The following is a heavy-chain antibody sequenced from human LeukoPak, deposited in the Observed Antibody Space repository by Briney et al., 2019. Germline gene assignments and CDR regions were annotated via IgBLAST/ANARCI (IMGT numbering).Heavy chain of an antibody. J-gene: IGHJ4*02. CDR2: ISSNSTYI. V-gene: IGHV3-21*01. CDR3: ARDDSSSCFDY. Sequence: GGSLRLSCAASGFTFSTYSMNWVRQAPGKGLEWVSSISSNSTYIYYADSVKGRFTISRDNAKNSLYLQMNSLRAEDTAVYYCARDDSSSCFDYWGQGTLVTVSS. CDR1: GFTFSTYS. D-gene: IGHD6-6*01.